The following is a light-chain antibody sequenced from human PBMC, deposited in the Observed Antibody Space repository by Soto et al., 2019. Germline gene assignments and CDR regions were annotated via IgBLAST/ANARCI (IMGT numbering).Light chain of an antibody. V-gene: IGKV1-39*01. CDR2: PAS. CDR1: QSINSY. Sequence: DIQMTQSPSSLSASVGDRVTITCRASQSINSYLNWYQQKQGKAPKLLIYPASNLQSGVPSRFSGSGSGTDFTLTISSLQPEDFATYYCQQSYSTPYTFAQGTKLEIK. CDR3: QQSYSTPYT. J-gene: IGKJ2*01.